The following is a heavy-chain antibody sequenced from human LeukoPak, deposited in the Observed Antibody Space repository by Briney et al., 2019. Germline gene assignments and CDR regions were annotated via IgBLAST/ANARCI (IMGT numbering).Heavy chain of an antibody. Sequence: SETLSLTCTVSGGSISSSSYYWGWIRQPPGKGLEWIGSIYYSGSTYYNPSLKSRVTISVDTSKNQFSLELTSATAADTAVYYCAKYEGGTMDDXWGQGTLVTVSS. V-gene: IGHV4-39*07. CDR3: AKYEGGTMDDX. CDR1: GGSISSSSYY. CDR2: IYYSGST. J-gene: IGHJ4*02. D-gene: IGHD2/OR15-2a*01.